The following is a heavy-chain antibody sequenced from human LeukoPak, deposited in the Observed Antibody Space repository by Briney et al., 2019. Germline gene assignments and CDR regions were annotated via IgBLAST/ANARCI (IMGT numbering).Heavy chain of an antibody. CDR3: ARDKYDILTGRTDTFDY. CDR1: GFTFSSYS. J-gene: IGHJ4*02. V-gene: IGHV3-21*01. D-gene: IGHD3-9*01. Sequence: PGGSLRLSCAASGFTFSSYSMNWVRQAPGKGLEWVSSISSSSSYIYYADSVKGRFTISRDNAKNSLYLQMNSLRAEDTAVYYCARDKYDILTGRTDTFDYWGQGTLVTVSS. CDR2: ISSSSSYI.